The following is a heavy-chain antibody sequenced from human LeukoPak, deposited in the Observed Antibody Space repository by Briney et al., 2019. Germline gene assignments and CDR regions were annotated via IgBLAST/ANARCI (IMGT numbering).Heavy chain of an antibody. J-gene: IGHJ3*02. CDR2: IYPGDSDT. D-gene: IGHD3-3*01. V-gene: IGHV5-51*01. Sequence: GESLKISCKGSGYSFTSYWIGWVRQMPGKGLEWMGIIYPGDSDTRYSPSFQGQVTVSADKSISTAYLQWSSLKASDTAMYYCARRTIFGVVMRLDAFDIWGQGTMVTVSS. CDR1: GYSFTSYW. CDR3: ARRTIFGVVMRLDAFDI.